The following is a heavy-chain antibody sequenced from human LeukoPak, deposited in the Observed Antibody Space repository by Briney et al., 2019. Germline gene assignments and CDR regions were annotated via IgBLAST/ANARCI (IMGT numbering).Heavy chain of an antibody. CDR2: VSSSDSGS. CDR3: AKGRGYCSGGSCYSDY. J-gene: IGHJ4*02. D-gene: IGHD2-15*01. V-gene: IGHV3-23*01. Sequence: GGSLRLSCSASGFTFSSYAMTWVRQAPGKGLEWVSTVSSSDSGSYYADSVKGRFTISRDNSKNTLYLQMNSLRAEDTAVYYCAKGRGYCSGGSCYSDYWGQGTLVTVSS. CDR1: GFTFSSYA.